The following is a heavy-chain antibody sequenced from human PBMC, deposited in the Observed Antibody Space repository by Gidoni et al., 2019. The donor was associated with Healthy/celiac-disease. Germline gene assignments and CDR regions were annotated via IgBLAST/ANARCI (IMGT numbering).Heavy chain of an antibody. CDR2: IYYSGST. D-gene: IGHD1-26*01. V-gene: IGHV4-59*01. Sequence: QVQLQESGPGLVKPSETLSLTCTVSGGSISSYYWSWIRQPPGKGLEWIGYIYYSGSTNYNPSLKSRVTISVDTSKNRFSLKLSSVTAADTAVYYCARGLVGAYGMDVWGQGTTVTVSS. CDR1: GGSISSYY. CDR3: ARGLVGAYGMDV. J-gene: IGHJ6*02.